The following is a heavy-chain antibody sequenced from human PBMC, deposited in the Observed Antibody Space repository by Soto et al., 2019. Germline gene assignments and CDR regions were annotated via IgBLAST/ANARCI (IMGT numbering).Heavy chain of an antibody. V-gene: IGHV3-7*03. D-gene: IGHD5-18*01. CDR3: VRDYRVIYGYAPFDY. CDR1: GFTFSSYW. J-gene: IGHJ4*02. CDR2: IKQDVGEK. Sequence: GGSLRLSCAVSGFTFSSYWMSWVRQAPGKGLEWVANIKQDVGEKYYVHSVKGRFTISTDNAKNSLYLQMNSLRGDDPAVYYCVRDYRVIYGYAPFDYWGQGTRVTVSP.